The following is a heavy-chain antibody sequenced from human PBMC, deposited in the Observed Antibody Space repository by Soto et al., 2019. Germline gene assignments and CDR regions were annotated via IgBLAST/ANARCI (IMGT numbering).Heavy chain of an antibody. CDR2: TNAYSGES. CDR3: TGDERQSCGQLGCYHYDY. CDR1: GYTFNTYF. J-gene: IGHJ4*01. Sequence: VQLVQSGSEMREPGASVRISCKASGYTFNTYFISGVSWVRQAPGQGLEWVGWTNAYSGESNNPEKFQGRITLTADKSTNTVYLKLTRLGPDDSAVYFCTGDERQSCGQLGCYHYDYWGHGTLVTVSS. D-gene: IGHD2-15*01. V-gene: IGHV1-18*04.